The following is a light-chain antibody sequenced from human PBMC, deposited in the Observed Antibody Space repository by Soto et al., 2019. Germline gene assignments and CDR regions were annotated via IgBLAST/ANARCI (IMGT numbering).Light chain of an antibody. CDR1: QNVSSSD. V-gene: IGKV3-20*01. CDR2: GAS. Sequence: EVVLTQSPGTLSLSPGERASLSCRASQNVSSSDLAWYQQKPGQAPRLLIYGASSRATGIPDRFSGSGSGTDFTLTITRLEPEDFAVYYCQQCGSSPPWTFGQGTKVEIK. CDR3: QQCGSSPPWT. J-gene: IGKJ1*01.